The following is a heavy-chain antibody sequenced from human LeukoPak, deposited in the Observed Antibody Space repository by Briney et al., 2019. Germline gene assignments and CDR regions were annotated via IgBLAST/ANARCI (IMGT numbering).Heavy chain of an antibody. CDR1: GYTFTSYG. D-gene: IGHD2-8*02. CDR2: ISAYNGNT. Sequence: GASVKVSCKASGYTFTSYGISWVRQAPGQGLEWMGWISAYNGNTNYAQKLQGRVTMTTDTSTSTAYMDLRSLRSDDTAVYYCAVFGGWDRTGDYFDYWGQGTLVTVSS. J-gene: IGHJ4*02. V-gene: IGHV1-18*01. CDR3: AVFGGWDRTGDYFDY.